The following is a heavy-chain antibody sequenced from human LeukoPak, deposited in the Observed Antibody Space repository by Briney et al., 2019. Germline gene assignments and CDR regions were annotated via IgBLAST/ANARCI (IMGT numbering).Heavy chain of an antibody. D-gene: IGHD2/OR15-2a*01. Sequence: ASVKVSCKASGYTITDLYLHWVRQAPGQGLEWMGWIIPNTGGTNYAQKFQDWVTMSSDTSISTAYMELSSLRSDDTAVYYCARGSPSYAQWHFDLWGRGTLVTVSS. CDR3: ARGSPSYAQWHFDL. V-gene: IGHV1-2*04. CDR2: IIPNTGGT. J-gene: IGHJ2*01. CDR1: GYTITDLY.